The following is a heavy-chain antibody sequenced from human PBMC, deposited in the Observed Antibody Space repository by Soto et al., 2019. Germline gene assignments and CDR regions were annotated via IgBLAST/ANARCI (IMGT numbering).Heavy chain of an antibody. Sequence: QVQLVQSGAEVKKPGASVKVSCKVSGYTLTELSMHWVRQAPGKGLEWMGGFDPEDGETIYAQKFQGRVTMTEDTSTDTAYMELSSLRSEDTAVYYCATGGVVVVPAAPPSYNWFDPWGQGTLVTVSS. J-gene: IGHJ5*02. CDR3: ATGGVVVVPAAPPSYNWFDP. D-gene: IGHD2-2*01. CDR2: FDPEDGET. V-gene: IGHV1-24*01. CDR1: GYTLTELS.